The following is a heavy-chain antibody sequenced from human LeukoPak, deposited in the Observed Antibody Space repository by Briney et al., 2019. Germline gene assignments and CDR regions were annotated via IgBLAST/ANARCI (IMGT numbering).Heavy chain of an antibody. CDR1: EFTFSSYG. CDR2: ISYDGSNK. Sequence: GGSLRFSCAASEFTFSSYGMHWVHQAPGKGLEWVTVISYDGSNKYYADSVKGRFTISRDNSKNTLYLQMNSLRAEDTAVYYCAKDRAPITPYSYYFYGMDVWGQGTTVTVSS. J-gene: IGHJ6*02. D-gene: IGHD5-12*01. V-gene: IGHV3-30*18. CDR3: AKDRAPITPYSYYFYGMDV.